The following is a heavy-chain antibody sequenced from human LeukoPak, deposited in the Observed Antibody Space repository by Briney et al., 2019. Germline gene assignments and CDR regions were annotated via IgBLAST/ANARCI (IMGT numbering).Heavy chain of an antibody. Sequence: GGSLRLSCAASGFTFSNYAMSWVRQAPGKGLEWVSAISGSGATTYYADSVKGQFTISRDNSKNTLFLQMSSLRAEDTAVYYCAKDRDNRALGATGNDYWGQGALVTVSS. J-gene: IGHJ4*02. V-gene: IGHV3-23*01. CDR3: AKDRDNRALGATGNDY. CDR2: ISGSGATT. D-gene: IGHD1-26*01. CDR1: GFTFSNYA.